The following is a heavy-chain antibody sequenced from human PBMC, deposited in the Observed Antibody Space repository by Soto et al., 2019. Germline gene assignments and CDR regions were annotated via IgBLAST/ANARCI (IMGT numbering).Heavy chain of an antibody. D-gene: IGHD5-18*01. V-gene: IGHV4-30-4*01. CDR1: GDSISSGDYY. J-gene: IGHJ4*02. CDR3: ATIKLGSTRLDY. Sequence: QVQLQESGPGLVKPSQTLSLTCTVSGDSISSGDYYWSWIRQPPGKGLEWIGYIYYSGSTSYTPCLKSRVTISVDTSTNHFSLKLSSVTAADTAVYYCATIKLGSTRLDYWGQGTLVTVSS. CDR2: IYYSGST.